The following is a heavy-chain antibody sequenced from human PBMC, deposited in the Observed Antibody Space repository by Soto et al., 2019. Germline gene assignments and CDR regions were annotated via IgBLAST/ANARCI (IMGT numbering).Heavy chain of an antibody. CDR3: ARVFYGDYGSWFDP. Sequence: QVQLQESGPGLVKPSGTLSLTCAVSGGSISGSNWWSWVRQPPGKGLEWIGEIYHSGSTNYNPSLKRRVSIAVDKSKNQFSLKLSSVTAADTAVYYCARVFYGDYGSWFDPWGQGTLVTVSS. D-gene: IGHD4-17*01. J-gene: IGHJ5*02. V-gene: IGHV4-4*02. CDR2: IYHSGST. CDR1: GGSISGSNW.